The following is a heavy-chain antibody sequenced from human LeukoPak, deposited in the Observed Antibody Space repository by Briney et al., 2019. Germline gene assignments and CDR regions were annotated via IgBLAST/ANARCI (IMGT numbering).Heavy chain of an antibody. CDR2: INHSGST. V-gene: IGHV4-34*01. D-gene: IGHD5-18*01. CDR3: AIRYGYLYFDY. CDR1: GGSFSGYY. Sequence: SETLSLTCAVYGGSFSGYYWSWIRQPPGKGREWIGEINHSGSTNYNPSLKSRVTISVDTSKNQFSLKLSSVTAADTAVYYCAIRYGYLYFDYWGQGTLVTVSS. J-gene: IGHJ4*02.